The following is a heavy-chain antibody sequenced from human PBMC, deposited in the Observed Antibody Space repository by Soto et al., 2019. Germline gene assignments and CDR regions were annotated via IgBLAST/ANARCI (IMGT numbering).Heavy chain of an antibody. CDR3: GKSTGCSET. CDR2: IDGSGGTT. V-gene: IGHV3-23*01. Sequence: SLIRRGRALGFPFVGPDRTWVLQAPGKGLDWVSTIDGSGGTTYYADSVKGRFTISRDNSMNTVYLQMNSLRADDTAVYGRGKSTGCSETWGQGALVTVIS. D-gene: IGHD2-15*01. CDR1: GFPFVGPD. J-gene: IGHJ5*02.